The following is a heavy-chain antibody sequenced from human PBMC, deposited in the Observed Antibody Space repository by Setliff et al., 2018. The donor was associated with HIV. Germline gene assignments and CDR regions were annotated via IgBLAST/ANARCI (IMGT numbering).Heavy chain of an antibody. CDR2: IFSSGST. J-gene: IGHJ4*02. Sequence: SETLSLTCTVSGVSISSYYWSWIRQPAGKGLEWIGHIFSSGSTNYNPSLKSRVTMSVDTSKNHFSLKLSSVTAADTAVYYCARDRYGDYAYFDYWGQGTLVTVSS. D-gene: IGHD4-17*01. CDR3: ARDRYGDYAYFDY. V-gene: IGHV4-4*07. CDR1: GVSISSYY.